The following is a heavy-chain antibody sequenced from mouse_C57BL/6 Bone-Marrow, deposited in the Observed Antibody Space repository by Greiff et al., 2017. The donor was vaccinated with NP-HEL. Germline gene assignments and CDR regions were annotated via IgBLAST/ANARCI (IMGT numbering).Heavy chain of an antibody. J-gene: IGHJ4*01. CDR1: GYTFTSYW. Sequence: VQLQQPGAELVKPGASVKLSCKASGYTFTSYWMQWVKQRPGQGLEWIGEIDPSDSYTNYNQKFKGKATLTVDTSSSTAYMQLSSLTSEDSAVYYCASSRIYYGNFYAMDYWGQGTSVTVSS. D-gene: IGHD2-1*01. V-gene: IGHV1-50*01. CDR2: IDPSDSYT. CDR3: ASSRIYYGNFYAMDY.